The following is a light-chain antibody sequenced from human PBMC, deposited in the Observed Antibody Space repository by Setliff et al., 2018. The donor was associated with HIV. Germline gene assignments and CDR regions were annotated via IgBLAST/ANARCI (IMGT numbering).Light chain of an antibody. J-gene: IGLJ2*01. Sequence: QSALPQPASVSGSPGQSITISCTGTSSDVGGYNYVSWYQQHPGKAPKLMIHEVSYRPPGVSNRFSGSKSGNTASLTISGLRAEDEANYYCTSYTSSSTLVVFGGGTKVTVL. CDR1: SSDVGGYNY. CDR2: EVS. CDR3: TSYTSSSTLVV. V-gene: IGLV2-14*01.